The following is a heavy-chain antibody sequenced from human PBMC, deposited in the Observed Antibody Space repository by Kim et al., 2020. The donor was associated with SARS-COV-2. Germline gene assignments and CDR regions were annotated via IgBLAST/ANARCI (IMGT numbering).Heavy chain of an antibody. CDR1: GFTFSSYS. CDR2: ISSSSSYI. J-gene: IGHJ5*02. Sequence: GGSLRLSCAASGFTFSSYSMNWVRQAPGKGLEWVSSISSSSSYIYYADSVKGRFTISRDNAKNSLYLQMNSLRAEDTAVYYCARAGGGLGQQLVPGNNWFDPWGQGTLVTVSS. V-gene: IGHV3-21*01. D-gene: IGHD6-13*01. CDR3: ARAGGGLGQQLVPGNNWFDP.